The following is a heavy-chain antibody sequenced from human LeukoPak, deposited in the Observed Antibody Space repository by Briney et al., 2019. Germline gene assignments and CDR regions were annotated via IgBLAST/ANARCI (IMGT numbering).Heavy chain of an antibody. Sequence: PSETLSLTCTVSGSSISSGGYYWSWIRQHPGKGLEWIGYIYYSGSTYYNPSLKSRVTISVDTSKNQFSLKLSSVTAADTAVYYCARDLRAVGFDYWGQGTLVTVSS. CDR1: GSSISSGGYY. V-gene: IGHV4-31*03. CDR2: IYYSGST. D-gene: IGHD6-19*01. J-gene: IGHJ4*02. CDR3: ARDLRAVGFDY.